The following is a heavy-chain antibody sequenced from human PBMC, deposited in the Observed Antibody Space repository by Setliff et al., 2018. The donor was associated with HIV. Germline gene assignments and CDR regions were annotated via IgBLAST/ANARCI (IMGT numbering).Heavy chain of an antibody. V-gene: IGHV4-59*08. CDR2: IYYSGST. J-gene: IGHJ4*02. Sequence: SETLSLTCTVSGGSISSHYWGWIRQPPGKGLEWIGYIYYSGSTNYNPSLKSRVTISGDTSKNHFSLKLTSVTAADTAVYYCARVPVGSGSVDYWGQGTLVTVSS. CDR1: GGSISSHY. CDR3: ARVPVGSGSVDY. D-gene: IGHD3-10*01.